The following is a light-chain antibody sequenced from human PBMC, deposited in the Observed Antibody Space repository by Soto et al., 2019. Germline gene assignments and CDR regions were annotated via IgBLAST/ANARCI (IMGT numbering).Light chain of an antibody. CDR1: QGIRNY. CDR3: QRYNSAPLT. CDR2: AAS. V-gene: IGKV1-27*01. Sequence: DIQMTQSPSSLSASVGDRVTITCRASQGIRNYLAWYQHKPGKVHKLLTYAASTLPSGVPSRLRGSGSGTDFTLTISSLQPEDVASYYCQRYNSAPLTFGGGTKVEI. J-gene: IGKJ4*01.